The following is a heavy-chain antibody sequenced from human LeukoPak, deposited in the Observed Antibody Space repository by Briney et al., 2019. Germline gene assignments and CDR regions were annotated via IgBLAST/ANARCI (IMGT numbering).Heavy chain of an antibody. CDR1: GLTFDDYG. D-gene: IGHD1-26*01. Sequence: GGSLRLSCAASGLTFDDYGMSWVRQAPGKGLEWVSGINWNGGSTGYADSVNGRFTNYSDNAKNSLDLQMNSLRVEDTALYYCARDTSGTIDYWGQGTLVTVSS. V-gene: IGHV3-20*04. J-gene: IGHJ4*02. CDR3: ARDTSGTIDY. CDR2: INWNGGST.